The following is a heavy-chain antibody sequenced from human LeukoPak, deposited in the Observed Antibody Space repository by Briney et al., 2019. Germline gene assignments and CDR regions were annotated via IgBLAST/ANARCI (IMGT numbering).Heavy chain of an antibody. Sequence: GGSLRLSCVASGFTVSDNYMNWVRQAAGKGLEWVSVIYSGGSAYYTDSVKGRFTISRDNSKNTLYLQMNSLRAEDTAVYYCARDVAGTIDYWGQGTLVTVSS. CDR2: IYSGGSA. J-gene: IGHJ4*02. CDR1: GFTVSDNY. CDR3: ARDVAGTIDY. D-gene: IGHD1-7*01. V-gene: IGHV3-53*01.